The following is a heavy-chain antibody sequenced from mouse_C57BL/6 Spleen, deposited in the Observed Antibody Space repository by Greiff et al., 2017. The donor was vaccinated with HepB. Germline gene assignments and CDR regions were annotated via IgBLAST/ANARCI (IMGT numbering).Heavy chain of an antibody. CDR1: GYSITSGYY. V-gene: IGHV3-6*01. CDR3: VYYYGYSFDY. D-gene: IGHD1-2*01. J-gene: IGHJ2*01. Sequence: ESGPGLVKPSQSLSLTCSVTGYSITSGYYWNWIRQFPGNKLEWMGYISYDGSNNYNPSLKNRISITRDTSKNQFFLKLNSVTTEDTATYYCVYYYGYSFDYWGQGTTLTVSS. CDR2: ISYDGSN.